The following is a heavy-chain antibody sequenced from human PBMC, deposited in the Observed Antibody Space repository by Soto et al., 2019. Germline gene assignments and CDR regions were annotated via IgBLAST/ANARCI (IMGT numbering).Heavy chain of an antibody. Sequence: QVQLQESGPGLVKPSQTLSLTCTVSGDSISSNNNYWSWIRQPPGEGLGWIGFISYSGTTSYSPSLQRRLAISLNTSKNPFSLSLGSVTAADTAVYYCARGRGYSYGLDPWGQGTLVTVSS. V-gene: IGHV4-30-4*01. J-gene: IGHJ5*02. CDR1: GDSISSNNNY. D-gene: IGHD5-18*01. CDR3: ARGRGYSYGLDP. CDR2: ISYSGTT.